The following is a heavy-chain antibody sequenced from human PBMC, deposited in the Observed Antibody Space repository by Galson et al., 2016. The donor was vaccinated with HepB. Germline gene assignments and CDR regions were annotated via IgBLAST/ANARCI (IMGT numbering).Heavy chain of an antibody. J-gene: IGHJ4*02. CDR2: INNDGTII. V-gene: IGHV3-74*01. CDR1: GFTFTNHW. Sequence: SLRLSCAASGFTFTNHWTHWIRQAPGKGPVWVSRINNDGTIINHADSVKGRFTISRDNARNTLHLQMNSLRAEDTAVYYCARDRIHDKWDYHPLFDNWGQGTLVTVSS. D-gene: IGHD1-26*01. CDR3: ARDRIHDKWDYHPLFDN.